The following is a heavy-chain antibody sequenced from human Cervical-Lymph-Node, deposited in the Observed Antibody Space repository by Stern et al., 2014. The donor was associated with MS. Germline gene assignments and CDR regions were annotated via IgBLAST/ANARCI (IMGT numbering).Heavy chain of an antibody. CDR2: INSDGSNA. D-gene: IGHD1-26*01. CDR1: GFTFSDYW. CDR3: VRARSGSFDY. Sequence: EVQLVESGGGLAQPGGSLRLSCAASGFTFSDYWMHWVRQAPGKGLVCVSGINSDGSNANYADSVKGRFTISRDNAKNTLYLQMSSLRAEDTAVYYCVRARSGSFDYWGQGALVTVSS. J-gene: IGHJ4*02. V-gene: IGHV3-74*01.